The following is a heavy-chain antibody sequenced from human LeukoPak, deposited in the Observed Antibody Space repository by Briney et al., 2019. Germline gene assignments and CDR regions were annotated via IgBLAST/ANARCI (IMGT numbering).Heavy chain of an antibody. Sequence: ASVKVSCKASGYTFTSYYMHWVRQAPGQGLEWMGIINPSGGSTSYAQKFQGRVTMTRDTSTSTVYMELSSLRSEDTAVYYCATTVPDYDILTGPTQLDYWGQGTLVTVSS. CDR3: ATTVPDYDILTGPTQLDY. D-gene: IGHD3-9*01. CDR1: GYTFTSYY. V-gene: IGHV1-46*01. J-gene: IGHJ4*02. CDR2: INPSGGST.